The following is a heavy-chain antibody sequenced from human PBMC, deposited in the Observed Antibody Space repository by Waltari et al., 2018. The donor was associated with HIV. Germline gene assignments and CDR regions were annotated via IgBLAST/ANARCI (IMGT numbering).Heavy chain of an antibody. CDR2: IYHSGST. V-gene: IGHV4-38-2*02. CDR1: GYSISSGYY. Sequence: QVQLQESGPGLVKPSETLSLTCAVSGYSISSGYYWGWIRQPPGKGLEWIGSIYHSGSTYYNPSLKSRVTISVDTSKNQFSLKLSSVTAADTAVYYCARDVSAYYDFWSGYYTSYGMDVWGQGTTVTVSS. J-gene: IGHJ6*02. D-gene: IGHD3-3*01. CDR3: ARDVSAYYDFWSGYYTSYGMDV.